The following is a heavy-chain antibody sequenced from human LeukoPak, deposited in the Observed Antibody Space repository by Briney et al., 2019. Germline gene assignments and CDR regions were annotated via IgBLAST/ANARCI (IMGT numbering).Heavy chain of an antibody. D-gene: IGHD3-22*01. CDR1: GFIFRDYH. V-gene: IGHV3-21*01. J-gene: IGHJ4*02. CDR3: ARGPWDYYDSSNYRTFDY. CDR2: ISSSAGYM. Sequence: GGSLRLFCAASGFIFRDYHIHWVRQAPGKGLEWVSSISSSAGYMYYADSVKGRFTISRDNAKNSLYLQMNTLRAEDTAVYYCARGPWDYYDSSNYRTFDYWGQGTLVTVSS.